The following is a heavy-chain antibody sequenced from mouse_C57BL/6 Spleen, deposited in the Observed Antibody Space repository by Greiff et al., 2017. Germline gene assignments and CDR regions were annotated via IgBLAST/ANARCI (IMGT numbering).Heavy chain of an antibody. Sequence: VQVVESGAELVKPGASVKISCKASGYAFSSYWMNWVKQRPGKGLEWIGQIYPGDGDTNYNGKFKGKATLTADKSSSTAYMQLSSLTSEDSAVYVCARSESYGSSPAWFAYWGQGTLVTVSA. D-gene: IGHD1-1*01. CDR1: GYAFSSYW. CDR2: IYPGDGDT. J-gene: IGHJ3*01. CDR3: ARSESYGSSPAWFAY. V-gene: IGHV1-80*01.